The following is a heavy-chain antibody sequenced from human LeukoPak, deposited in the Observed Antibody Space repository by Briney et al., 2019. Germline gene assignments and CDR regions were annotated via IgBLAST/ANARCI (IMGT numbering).Heavy chain of an antibody. CDR1: GGSISSSSYY. Sequence: PSETLSLTCTVSGGSISSSSYYWGWIRQPPGKGLEWIGSIYYSGSTYHNPSLKSRVTISVDTSKNQFSLKLSSVTAADTAVYYCARGIVPAAMFDPWGQGTLVTVSS. CDR2: IYYSGST. V-gene: IGHV4-39*01. D-gene: IGHD2-2*01. J-gene: IGHJ5*02. CDR3: ARGIVPAAMFDP.